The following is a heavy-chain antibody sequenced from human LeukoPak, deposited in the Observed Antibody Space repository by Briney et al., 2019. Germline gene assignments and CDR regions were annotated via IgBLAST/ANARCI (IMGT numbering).Heavy chain of an antibody. D-gene: IGHD6-13*01. J-gene: IGHJ4*02. V-gene: IGHV1-18*01. Sequence: ASVKVSCKASGYTFISYGISWVRQAPGQGPEWMGWISAYNGNTNYAQNLQGRVTMTTDTSTRTAYMELRSLTSDDTAVFYCARERQLVHDCWGQGTLVTVSS. CDR1: GYTFISYG. CDR3: ARERQLVHDC. CDR2: ISAYNGNT.